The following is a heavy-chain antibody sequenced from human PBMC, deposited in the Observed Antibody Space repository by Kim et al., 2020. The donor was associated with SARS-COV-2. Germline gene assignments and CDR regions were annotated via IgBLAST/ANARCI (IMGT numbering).Heavy chain of an antibody. CDR2: IIPIFGTA. Sequence: SVTVSCKASGGTFRSYAIRWVRQAPGQGLEWMGGIIPIFGTANYAQKFQGRVTLTADDSTSTAYMELSSLRPEDTVVYYCAREGPILTGYFYWGQGILV. J-gene: IGHJ4*02. CDR3: AREGPILTGYFY. V-gene: IGHV1-69*13. D-gene: IGHD3-9*01. CDR1: GGTFRSYA.